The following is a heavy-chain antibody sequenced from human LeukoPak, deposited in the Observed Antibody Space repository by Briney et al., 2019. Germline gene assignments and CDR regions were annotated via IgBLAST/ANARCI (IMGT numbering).Heavy chain of an antibody. V-gene: IGHV5-10-1*01. D-gene: IGHD3-22*01. Sequence: GESLRISCKCFGYSFTSHWISWVRQVPGKGLEWMGRIDPTDSYTNFSPSFQGHVTISVDKSISTAYLQWSGLRASDTAMYYCVRVSSGYFGGGYFDYWGQGTLVTVSS. CDR1: GYSFTSHW. CDR3: VRVSSGYFGGGYFDY. J-gene: IGHJ4*02. CDR2: IDPTDSYT.